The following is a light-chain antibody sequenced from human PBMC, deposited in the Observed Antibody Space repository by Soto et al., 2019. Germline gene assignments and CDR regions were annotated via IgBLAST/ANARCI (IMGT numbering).Light chain of an antibody. CDR2: AAS. V-gene: IGKV1-39*01. Sequence: DIQMTQSPPSLSASVGDRVTISCRASQTINNYLHWYQQTPGKAPEVLIYAASSVQSGIPSRFSGSGSGTEFTLTISSVQPEDFATYDCQQNYSPVFSFGPRTKVDIK. J-gene: IGKJ3*01. CDR1: QTINNY. CDR3: QQNYSPVFS.